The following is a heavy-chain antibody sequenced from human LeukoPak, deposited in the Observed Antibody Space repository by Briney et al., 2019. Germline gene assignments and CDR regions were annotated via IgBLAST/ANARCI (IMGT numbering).Heavy chain of an antibody. CDR2: LTNSGGSGGVT. V-gene: IGHV3-23*01. Sequence: GGSLRLSCAASGFTFSDYYMSWIRQAPGKGLEWVSALTNSGGSGGVTYYADSVKGRFIISRDNSKSTLYLQLSSLRAEDTAVYYCAKAMSTDHYDSRGFYRVDFDSWGQGTLVTVSS. CDR1: GFTFSDYY. J-gene: IGHJ4*02. D-gene: IGHD3-22*01. CDR3: AKAMSTDHYDSRGFYRVDFDS.